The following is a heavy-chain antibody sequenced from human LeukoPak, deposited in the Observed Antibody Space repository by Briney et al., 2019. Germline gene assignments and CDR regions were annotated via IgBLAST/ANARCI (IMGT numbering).Heavy chain of an antibody. CDR3: TRVAQSGPTGWFDP. Sequence: PGGSLRLSCAASGFTFSSYSMNWVRQAPGKGLEWVSSISSSSSYIYYADSVKGRFTISRDNPGNVFYLQMDSLRAEDTAVYYCTRVAQSGPTGWFDPWGQGTLVTVSS. CDR2: ISSSSSYI. CDR1: GFTFSSYS. J-gene: IGHJ5*02. D-gene: IGHD1-1*01. V-gene: IGHV3-21*01.